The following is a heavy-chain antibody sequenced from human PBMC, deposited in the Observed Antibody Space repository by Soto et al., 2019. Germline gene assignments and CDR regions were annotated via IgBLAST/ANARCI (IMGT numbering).Heavy chain of an antibody. Sequence: PGGSLRLSCAASGFTFDDYTMHWVRQAPGKGLEWVSLISWDGGSTYYADSVKGRFTISRDNSKNSLYLQMNSLRTEDTALYYCAKEGYCSSTSCSGPVYYYYGVDVWGQGTTVTVSS. CDR2: ISWDGGST. D-gene: IGHD2-2*01. CDR3: AKEGYCSSTSCSGPVYYYYGVDV. J-gene: IGHJ6*02. CDR1: GFTFDDYT. V-gene: IGHV3-43*01.